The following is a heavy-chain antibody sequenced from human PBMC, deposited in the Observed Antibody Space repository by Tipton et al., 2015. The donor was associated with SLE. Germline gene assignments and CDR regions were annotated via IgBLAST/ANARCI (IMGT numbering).Heavy chain of an antibody. CDR2: VSDSGST. V-gene: IGHV4-59*01. CDR1: GGSISSYY. D-gene: IGHD3-3*01. Sequence: TLSLTCTVFGGSISSYYWSWIRQPPGKGLEWIGYVSDSGSTRYNPSLKSRVSISPDTSNNQFSLKLSSVTAADTAVYYCVRGRGYYDFWSGYYKNYYYMDVWGKGTTVTVSS. J-gene: IGHJ6*03. CDR3: VRGRGYYDFWSGYYKNYYYMDV.